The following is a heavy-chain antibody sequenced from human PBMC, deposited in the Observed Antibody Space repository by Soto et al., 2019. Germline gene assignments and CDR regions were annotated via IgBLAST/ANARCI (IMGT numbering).Heavy chain of an antibody. J-gene: IGHJ6*02. D-gene: IGHD1-26*01. CDR1: GGSFSAYY. CDR2: IIHSEST. CDR3: ARQRPTDGRWEFANYYGMDV. V-gene: IGHV4-34*12. Sequence: LSLTCAVYGGSFSAYYWSWVRQPPGKGLEWIGEIIHSESTKYNPSLKSRVTISVDTSKNQFSLKPSSVTAADTAVYYCARQRPTDGRWEFANYYGMDVWGQGTPVTVSS.